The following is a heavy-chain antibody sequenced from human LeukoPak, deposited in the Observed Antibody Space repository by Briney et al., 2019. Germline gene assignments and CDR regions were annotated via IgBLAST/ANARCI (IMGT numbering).Heavy chain of an antibody. CDR3: ARAGGTERIYYYYGMDV. J-gene: IGHJ6*02. CDR2: IIPIFGIA. CDR1: GGTFSSYA. V-gene: IGHV1-69*04. D-gene: IGHD2/OR15-2a*01. Sequence: SVKVSCKASGGTFSSYAISRVRQAPGQGLEWMGRIIPIFGIANYAQKFQGRVTITADKSTSTAYMELSSLRSEDTAVYYCARAGGTERIYYYYGMDVWGQGTTVTVSS.